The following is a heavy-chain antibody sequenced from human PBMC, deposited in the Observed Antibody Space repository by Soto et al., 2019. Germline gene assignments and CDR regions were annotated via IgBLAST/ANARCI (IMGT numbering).Heavy chain of an antibody. CDR2: ICCSATS. CDR3: ASSSLYGMDV. CDR1: CCSISGGYYY. V-gene: IGHV4-30-4*01. J-gene: IGHJ6*02. Sequence: SETLSLTWSLSCCSISGGYYYWIWMRQPHGKGLEWIGNICCSATSYHTPSLKSRLIISIDTSKNQFSLKVGSGTAADTAVYYCASSSLYGMDVWGQGATVTVSS.